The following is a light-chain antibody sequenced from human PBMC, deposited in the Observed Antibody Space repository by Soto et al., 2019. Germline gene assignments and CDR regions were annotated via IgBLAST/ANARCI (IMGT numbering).Light chain of an antibody. Sequence: EIVLTQSPGTLSLSPGERATLSFRASQCVCGNYLSWYHHKPGQAPRLLIYGVSSRATGIPDRVSGSGSGTDFTLTISRLEPEDFAVYYCQQYSSSPRTFGRGTKVDIK. V-gene: IGKV3-20*01. CDR2: GVS. CDR1: QCVCGNY. J-gene: IGKJ4*02. CDR3: QQYSSSPRT.